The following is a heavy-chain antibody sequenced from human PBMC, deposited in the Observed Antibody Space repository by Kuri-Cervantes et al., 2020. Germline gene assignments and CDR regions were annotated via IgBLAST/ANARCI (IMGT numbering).Heavy chain of an antibody. CDR2: ISWDGGST. CDR3: ARGYPYDISGN. D-gene: IGHD3-22*01. V-gene: IGHV3-43*01. Sequence: GGSLRLSCAASGFTFDDYTMHWVRQAPGKGLEWVSLISWDGGSTYYADSVKGRFTISRDNSKNSLYLQMNSLRVEDTAVYYCARGYPYDISGNWGQGTLVTDSS. CDR1: GFTFDDYT. J-gene: IGHJ4*02.